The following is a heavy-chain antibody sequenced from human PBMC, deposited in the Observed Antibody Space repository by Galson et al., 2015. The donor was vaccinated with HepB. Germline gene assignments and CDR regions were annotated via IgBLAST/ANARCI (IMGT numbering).Heavy chain of an antibody. CDR2: ISSNGGST. Sequence: SLRLSCPASGFIFSNYAMHWVRQAPGKGLEYVSAISSNGGSTYYANSVKGRFTISRDNSKNTLYLQMGSLRAEDMAVYYCARPSPTGGSYGFDYWGQGTLVTVSS. CDR3: ARPSPTGGSYGFDY. CDR1: GFIFSNYA. V-gene: IGHV3-64*01. J-gene: IGHJ4*02. D-gene: IGHD1-26*01.